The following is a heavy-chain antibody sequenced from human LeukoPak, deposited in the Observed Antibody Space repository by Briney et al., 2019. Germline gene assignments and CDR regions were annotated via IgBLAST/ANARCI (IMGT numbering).Heavy chain of an antibody. V-gene: IGHV3-33*03. D-gene: IGHD5-12*01. CDR2: IWYDASTQ. J-gene: IGHJ6*03. Sequence: GGSLRLSCEASGFTFSRYGIHGVRQAPGKGLEGVAVIWYDASTQYYADSVRGRFTISRDNSKNTVSLLMNSLRADDTAVYYCAKAGARSGRGYYNYYYMDFWGKGTTVTVSS. CDR1: GFTFSRYG. CDR3: AKAGARSGRGYYNYYYMDF.